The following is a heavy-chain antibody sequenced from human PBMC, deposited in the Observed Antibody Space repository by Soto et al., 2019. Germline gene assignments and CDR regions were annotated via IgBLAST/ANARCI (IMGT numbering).Heavy chain of an antibody. CDR2: ISYDGSNK. D-gene: IGHD6-25*01. Sequence: QVQLVESGGGVVQPGRSLRLSCAASGFTFSSYGMHWVRQAPGKGLEWVAVISYDGSNKYYADSVKGRFTISRDNPKNTLYLQMNSLRAQDTAVYYCAKDRRPNYYYGMDVWGQGTTVPVSS. CDR1: GFTFSSYG. CDR3: AKDRRPNYYYGMDV. V-gene: IGHV3-30*18. J-gene: IGHJ6*02.